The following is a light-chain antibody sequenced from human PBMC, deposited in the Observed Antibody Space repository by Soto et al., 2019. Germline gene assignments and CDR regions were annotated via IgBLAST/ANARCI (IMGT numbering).Light chain of an antibody. CDR2: AAS. V-gene: IGKV1-9*01. Sequence: IQLTQSPSSLSASVGDRVTITCRASQGISSYLAWYQQKPGKVPELLIYAASTLQSGVPSRFSGSGSGTDFTLTIGSLQPEDFATYYCQQISTYPATFGQGTRLELK. J-gene: IGKJ5*01. CDR1: QGISSY. CDR3: QQISTYPAT.